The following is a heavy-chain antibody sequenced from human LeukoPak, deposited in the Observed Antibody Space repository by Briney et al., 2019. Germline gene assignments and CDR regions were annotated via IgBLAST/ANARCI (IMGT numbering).Heavy chain of an antibody. CDR2: IYYSGST. V-gene: IGHV4-30-4*01. J-gene: IGHJ4*02. CDR1: GGSTSSGDYY. D-gene: IGHD7-27*01. CDR3: ARGTSNWGSPSPPDY. Sequence: PSQTLSLTCAVSGGSTSSGDYYWSWIRQPPGKGLEWMGYIYYSGSTYYNPSLESRLTISIDISKNQFSLMLSSVTAADTAAYYCARGTSNWGSPSPPDYWGQGTLVTVSS.